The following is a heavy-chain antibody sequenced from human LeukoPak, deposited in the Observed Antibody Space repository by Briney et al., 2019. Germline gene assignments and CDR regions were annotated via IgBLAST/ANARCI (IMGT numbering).Heavy chain of an antibody. J-gene: IGHJ4*02. Sequence: GGSLRLSCAASGFTFSSYAMSWVRQAPGKGLGWVSAISGSGGSTYYADSVKGRFTISRDNSKNTLYLQMNSLRAKDTAVYYCAKPAAPYDILTGYSHWGQGTLVTVSS. V-gene: IGHV3-23*01. CDR3: AKPAAPYDILTGYSH. D-gene: IGHD3-9*01. CDR2: ISGSGGST. CDR1: GFTFSSYA.